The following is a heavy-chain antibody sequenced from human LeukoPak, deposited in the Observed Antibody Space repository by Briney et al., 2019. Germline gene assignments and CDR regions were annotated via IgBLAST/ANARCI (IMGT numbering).Heavy chain of an antibody. Sequence: SETLSLTCTVSGGSISSYYWSWIRQPPGKGLEWIGYIYYSGSTNYNPSLKSRVTISVDTSKNQFSLKLSSVTAADTAVYYCARDRSIAGGYFDYWGQGTLVTVSS. J-gene: IGHJ4*02. CDR1: GGSISSYY. CDR3: ARDRSIAGGYFDY. V-gene: IGHV4-59*01. CDR2: IYYSGST. D-gene: IGHD6-6*01.